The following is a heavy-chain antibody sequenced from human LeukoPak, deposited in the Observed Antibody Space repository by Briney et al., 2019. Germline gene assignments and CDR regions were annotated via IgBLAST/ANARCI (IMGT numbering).Heavy chain of an antibody. CDR3: GRGMTTIDN. CDR2: IKPDGTEK. V-gene: IGHV3-7*04. Sequence: PGGSLRLSCEASGFTFSYYWMTWVRQAPGKGLEWVATIKPDGTEKYYMDSVKGRFTISRDNAKTSLYVQMNSLRAEDTAVYYCGRGMTTIDNWGQGTLVTVSS. CDR1: GFTFSYYW. D-gene: IGHD4-11*01. J-gene: IGHJ4*02.